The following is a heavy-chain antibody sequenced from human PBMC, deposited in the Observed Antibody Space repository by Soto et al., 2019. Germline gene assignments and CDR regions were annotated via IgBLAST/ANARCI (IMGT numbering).Heavy chain of an antibody. Sequence: QVQLQESGPGLVKPSETLSLTCTVSGGSISTNYWSWICQPPAKGLEWIGYIHYSGSTSYNPPLNSRVTISVDTSKNQFSLKLSSVTAADTAVYYCAREYSSFEYWGQGILVSVSS. CDR3: AREYSSFEY. CDR1: GGSISTNY. D-gene: IGHD6-19*01. V-gene: IGHV4-59*01. J-gene: IGHJ4*02. CDR2: IHYSGST.